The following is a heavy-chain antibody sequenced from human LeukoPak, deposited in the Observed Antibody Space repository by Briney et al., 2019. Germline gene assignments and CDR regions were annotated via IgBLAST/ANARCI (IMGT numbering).Heavy chain of an antibody. CDR2: IYYSGST. CDR3: ARGWGYDSSIAGFQH. CDR1: GGSISSGDYY. D-gene: IGHD3-22*01. Sequence: PSQTLSLTCTVSGGSISSGDYYWSWIRQPPGKGLEWIGYIYYSGSTNYNPSLKSRVTISVDTSKNQFSLKLSSVTAADTAVYYCARGWGYDSSIAGFQHWGQGTLVTVSS. J-gene: IGHJ1*01. V-gene: IGHV4-30-4*01.